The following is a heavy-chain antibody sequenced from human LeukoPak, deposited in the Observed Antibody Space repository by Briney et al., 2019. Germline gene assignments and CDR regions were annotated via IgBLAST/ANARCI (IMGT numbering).Heavy chain of an antibody. Sequence: QPGGSLRLSCAASGFTFSGFWMTWVRQSPGKGLEWVANIKEDGSEKYYVDSVKGRFTISRDNAKNSLCLQMNSLRAEDTAVYYCARDSTLSNYWGQGTLVTVSS. CDR1: GFTFSGFW. V-gene: IGHV3-7*04. CDR2: IKEDGSEK. CDR3: ARDSTLSNY. D-gene: IGHD3-16*01. J-gene: IGHJ4*02.